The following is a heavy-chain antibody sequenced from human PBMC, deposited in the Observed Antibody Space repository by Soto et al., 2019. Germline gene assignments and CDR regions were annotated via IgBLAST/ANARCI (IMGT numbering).Heavy chain of an antibody. CDR2: ISYDGSNK. CDR1: GFTFSSYG. V-gene: IGHV3-30*18. J-gene: IGHJ6*02. D-gene: IGHD3-10*01. CDR3: AKAVPPINRTVWFGVMDV. Sequence: PGGSLRLSCAASGFTFSSYGMHWVRQAPGKGLEWVAVISYDGSNKYYADSVKGRFTISRDNSKNTLYLQMNSLRAEDTAVYYCAKAVPPINRTVWFGVMDVWGQGTTVTVSS.